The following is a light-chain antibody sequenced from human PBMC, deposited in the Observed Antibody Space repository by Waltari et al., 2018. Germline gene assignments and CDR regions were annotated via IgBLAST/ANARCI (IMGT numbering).Light chain of an antibody. CDR2: DVS. Sequence: QSALTQPASVSGSPGPSITISCPGTSSDVGGYNYVSWYQKHPGKAPKLMIYDVSNRPSGVSNRFSGSKSGNTASLTISGLQAEDEADYYCSSYTSSSTLGFGGGTKLTVL. CDR1: SSDVGGYNY. CDR3: SSYTSSSTLG. J-gene: IGLJ2*01. V-gene: IGLV2-14*03.